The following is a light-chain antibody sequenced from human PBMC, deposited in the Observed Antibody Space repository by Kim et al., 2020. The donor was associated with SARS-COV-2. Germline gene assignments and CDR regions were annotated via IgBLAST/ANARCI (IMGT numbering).Light chain of an antibody. Sequence: GQRHTMSCSGGSSNIGSTPVNGYQQHPRTAPELLIYRTDQRPSGVPDRFSGSKSGTSASLAISGLQSEDEADYYCAAWDGSLNGVLFGGGTQLTVL. CDR1: SSNIGSTP. J-gene: IGLJ2*01. CDR3: AAWDGSLNGVL. V-gene: IGLV1-44*01. CDR2: RTD.